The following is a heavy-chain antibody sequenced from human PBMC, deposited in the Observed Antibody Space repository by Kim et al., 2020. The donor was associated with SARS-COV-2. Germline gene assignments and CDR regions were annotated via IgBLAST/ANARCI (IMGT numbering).Heavy chain of an antibody. CDR1: GFTFTFYS. Sequence: ASVKVSCKASGFTFTFYSMHWVRQAPGQGLEWMGMINRSGGTNYAQKFQGRVTMTGDTSTNTVYMELSSLRSDDTAVYYCAKEGGHWGQGTLVTVSS. CDR3: AKEGGH. D-gene: IGHD3-16*01. V-gene: IGHV1-46*01. CDR2: INRSGGT. J-gene: IGHJ4*02.